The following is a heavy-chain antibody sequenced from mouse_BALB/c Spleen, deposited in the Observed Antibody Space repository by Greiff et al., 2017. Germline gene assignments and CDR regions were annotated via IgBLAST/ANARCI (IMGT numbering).Heavy chain of an antibody. CDR1: GYTFTSYT. J-gene: IGHJ3*01. CDR3: ARTNGYYGWFAY. D-gene: IGHD2-3*01. Sequence: QVQLKQSGAELARPGASVKMSCKASGYTFTSYTMHWVKQRPGQGLEWIGYINPSSGYTEYNQKFKDKATLTADKSSSTAYMQLSSLTSEDSAVYYCARTNGYYGWFAYWGQGTLVTVSA. V-gene: IGHV1-4*01. CDR2: INPSSGYT.